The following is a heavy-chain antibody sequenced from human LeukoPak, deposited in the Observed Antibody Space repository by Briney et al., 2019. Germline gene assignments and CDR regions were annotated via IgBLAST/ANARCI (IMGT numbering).Heavy chain of an antibody. D-gene: IGHD1-1*01. CDR3: ARGQEFDDGVFDS. Sequence: PGGSLRLSCAASGFSFSSFAMTWVRQARGKGLEWVSTIRSNGATAYNADSVKGRFTISRDNSKNTVYLQMNSLRVEDTAIYYCARGQEFDDGVFDSWGQGTLVTVSS. V-gene: IGHV3-23*01. J-gene: IGHJ4*02. CDR1: GFSFSSFA. CDR2: IRSNGATA.